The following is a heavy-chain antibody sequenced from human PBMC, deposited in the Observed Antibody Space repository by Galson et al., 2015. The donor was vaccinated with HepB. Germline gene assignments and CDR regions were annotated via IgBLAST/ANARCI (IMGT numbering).Heavy chain of an antibody. D-gene: IGHD2-15*01. V-gene: IGHV1-18*04. Sequence: SVKVSCKASGYTFTSYGISWVRQAPGQGLEWMGWISAYNGNTNYAQKLQGRVTMTTDTSTSTAYMELRSLRSDDTAVYYCARDGRGGGRCSGGSCYSSYWGQGTLVTVSS. CDR1: GYTFTSYG. CDR3: ARDGRGGGRCSGGSCYSSY. J-gene: IGHJ4*02. CDR2: ISAYNGNT.